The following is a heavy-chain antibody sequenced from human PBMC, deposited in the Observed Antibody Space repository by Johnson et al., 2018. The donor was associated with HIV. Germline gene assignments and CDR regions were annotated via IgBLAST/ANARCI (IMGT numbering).Heavy chain of an antibody. CDR1: GFTFSSYA. V-gene: IGHV3-30-3*01. J-gene: IGHJ3*02. CDR2: ISYDGSNK. Sequence: QMQLVESGGGLVQPGGSLRLSCAASGFTFSSYAMNWVRQAPGKGLEWVAVISYDGSNKYYADSVKGRFTISRDNSKNTLYLQMNSLRAEDTAVFYCARDRGYLDAFDIWGQGTMVTVSS. D-gene: IGHD1-26*01. CDR3: ARDRGYLDAFDI.